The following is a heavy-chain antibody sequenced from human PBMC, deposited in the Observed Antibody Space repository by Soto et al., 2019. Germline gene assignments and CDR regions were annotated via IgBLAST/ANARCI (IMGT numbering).Heavy chain of an antibody. CDR2: ISWNSGSI. V-gene: IGHV3-9*01. CDR3: AKGGSGSYYFYYYYYMDV. J-gene: IGHJ6*03. Sequence: PGGSLRLSCAASGFTFDDYAMHWVRQAPGKGLEWVSGISWNSGSIGYADSVKGRFTISRDNAKNSLYLQMNSLRAEDTALYYCAKGGSGSYYFYYYYYMDVWGKGTTVTVSS. D-gene: IGHD3-10*01. CDR1: GFTFDDYA.